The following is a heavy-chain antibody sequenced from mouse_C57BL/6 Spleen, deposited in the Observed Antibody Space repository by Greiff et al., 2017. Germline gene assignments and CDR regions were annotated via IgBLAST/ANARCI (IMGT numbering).Heavy chain of an antibody. CDR1: VYTFTSYW. V-gene: IGHV1-69*01. CDR2: IDPSDSYT. CDR3: ARKDYYDYDQAMDY. Sequence: QVQLQQPGAELVMPGASVKLSCKASVYTFTSYWMHWVKQRPGQGLEWIGEIDPSDSYTNYNQKFKGKSTLTVDKSSSTAYMQLSSLTSEDSAVYYCARKDYYDYDQAMDYWGQGTSVTVSS. D-gene: IGHD2-4*01. J-gene: IGHJ4*01.